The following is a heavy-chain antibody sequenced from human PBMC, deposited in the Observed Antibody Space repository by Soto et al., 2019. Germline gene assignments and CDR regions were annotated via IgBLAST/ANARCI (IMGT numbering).Heavy chain of an antibody. J-gene: IGHJ4*02. V-gene: IGHV5-51*01. D-gene: IGHD2-15*01. CDR1: GYSFTNYW. Sequence: GESLKISCKGSGYSFTNYWIGWVRQMPGKGLEWMGIMYPGDSDTRYSPSFQGQVTISADESINTAYLQWSSLKASDTAMYFCARLGGPLPTSSHCSGGSCSLDYWGQGTLVTVSS. CDR2: MYPGDSDT. CDR3: ARLGGPLPTSSHCSGGSCSLDY.